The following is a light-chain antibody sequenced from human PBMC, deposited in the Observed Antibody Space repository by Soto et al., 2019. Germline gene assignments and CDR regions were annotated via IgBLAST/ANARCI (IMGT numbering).Light chain of an antibody. CDR3: QQYNSWPTNS. Sequence: RTQSSGTICGSRRESKSLEGSRIESVGNNLAWYQQQPGQAPRLLIYGASNTATGIPARFSGSGSGTEYPLSICRLHAEDLGCYSWQQYNSWPTNSFGQGTRLENK. CDR2: GAS. J-gene: IGKJ5*01. V-gene: IGKV3-15*01. CDR1: ESVGNN.